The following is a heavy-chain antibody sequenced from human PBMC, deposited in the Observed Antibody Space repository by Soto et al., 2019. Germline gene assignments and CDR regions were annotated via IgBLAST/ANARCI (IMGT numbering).Heavy chain of an antibody. D-gene: IGHD6-13*01. CDR2: ISGSGDST. Sequence: LSLSCAASGFTFSSYSMNWVRQAPGKGLEWVSVISGSGDSTYYADSVKGRFTISRDNSKNTLYLQMNSLRAEDTAVYYCARRGPGTYFDYWGQGTLVTVSS. J-gene: IGHJ4*02. CDR3: ARRGPGTYFDY. CDR1: GFTFSSYS. V-gene: IGHV3-23*01.